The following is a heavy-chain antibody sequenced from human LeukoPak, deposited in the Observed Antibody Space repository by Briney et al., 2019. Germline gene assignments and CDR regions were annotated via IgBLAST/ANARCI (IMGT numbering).Heavy chain of an antibody. V-gene: IGHV3-11*03. CDR2: ITSNSIYT. CDR3: AKIAAAGPNRFDY. CDR1: GFTFSDYY. Sequence: PGASLRLSCAASGFTFSDYYMSWIRQAPGKGLEWVSYITSNSIYTNYADSVKGRFTISRDNAKKSLYLQMNSLRAEDTAVYYCAKIAAAGPNRFDYWGQGTLVTVPS. J-gene: IGHJ4*02. D-gene: IGHD6-13*01.